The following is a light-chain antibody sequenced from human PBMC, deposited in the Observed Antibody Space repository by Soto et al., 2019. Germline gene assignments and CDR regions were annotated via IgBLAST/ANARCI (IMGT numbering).Light chain of an antibody. Sequence: EIVLTQSPGTPSLSPGERVTLSCRASQSVSSNYLAWYQQKPGQAPRLLIYGASSRATGIPDRFSGSGSATDFTLTISRLEPEDFAVYYCQQYGTSPPLTFGGGTKVEIK. V-gene: IGKV3-20*01. CDR1: QSVSSNY. CDR2: GAS. J-gene: IGKJ4*01. CDR3: QQYGTSPPLT.